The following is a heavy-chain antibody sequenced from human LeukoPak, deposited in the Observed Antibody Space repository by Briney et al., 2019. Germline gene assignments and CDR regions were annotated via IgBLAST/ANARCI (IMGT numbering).Heavy chain of an antibody. CDR1: GFPLSSYA. CDR3: ARDPNGFGELLSSFDY. Sequence: PGGSLRLSCAASGFPLSSYAMSWVRQASGKGLEWVSATSSSDPGTYYADSVRGRFTISRDNSKNTLYLQLNSLRVEDTAVYYCARDPNGFGELLSSFDYWGQGTLVTVSS. D-gene: IGHD3-10*01. J-gene: IGHJ4*02. CDR2: TSSSDPGT. V-gene: IGHV3-23*01.